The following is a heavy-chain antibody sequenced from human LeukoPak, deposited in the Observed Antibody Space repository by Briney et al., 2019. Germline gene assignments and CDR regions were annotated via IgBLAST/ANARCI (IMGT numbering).Heavy chain of an antibody. CDR2: LPYDGSYN. Sequence: RGSLRLSCLVSGVSLSSYGMHWVRQAPGKGLEWLAWLPYDGSYNLTAASLKGRFAIPKDISTNTLYLDMDSLTTEDAAVYYCAAAGLGVAHWIDSWGQGTLVTVSS. CDR3: AAAGLGVAHWIDS. CDR1: GVSLSSYG. V-gene: IGHV3-30*02. D-gene: IGHD2-15*01. J-gene: IGHJ5*01.